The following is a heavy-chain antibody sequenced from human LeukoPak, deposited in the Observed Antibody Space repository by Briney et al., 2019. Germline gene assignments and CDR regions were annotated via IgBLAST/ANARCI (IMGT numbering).Heavy chain of an antibody. D-gene: IGHD1-26*01. CDR1: GYTFTSYG. J-gene: IGHJ5*02. V-gene: IGHV1-2*02. CDR2: INPNSGGT. CDR3: ARALERATGWFDP. Sequence: ASVKVSCKASGYTFTSYGISWVRQAPGQGLEWMGWINPNSGGTNYAQKFQGRVTMTRDTSISTAYMELSRLRSDDTAVYYCARALERATGWFDPWGQGTLVTVSS.